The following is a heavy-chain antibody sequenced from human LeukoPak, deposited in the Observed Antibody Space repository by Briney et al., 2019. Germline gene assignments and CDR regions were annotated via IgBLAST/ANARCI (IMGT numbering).Heavy chain of an antibody. Sequence: GESLKISCKGSGYSFTSYWIGWVRQMPGKGLEWMGIIYPGDSDTRYSPSFQGQVTISADKSISTAYLQWSSLKASDTAMYYCARLGGDDYGGMGILDYWGQGTLVTVSS. J-gene: IGHJ4*02. CDR3: ARLGGDDYGGMGILDY. CDR2: IYPGDSDT. V-gene: IGHV5-51*01. D-gene: IGHD4-23*01. CDR1: GYSFTSYW.